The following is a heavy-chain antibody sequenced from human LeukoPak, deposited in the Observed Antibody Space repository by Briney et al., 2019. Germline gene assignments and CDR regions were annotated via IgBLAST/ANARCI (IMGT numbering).Heavy chain of an antibody. D-gene: IGHD3-22*01. J-gene: IGHJ4*02. Sequence: PSETLSLTCAVYGGSFSGYYWSWIRQPAGKGLEWIGRIYTSGSTNYNPSLKSRVTMSVDTSKNQFSLKLSSVTAADTAVYYCARGYDSSGYYWDYWGQGTLVTVSS. CDR3: ARGYDSSGYYWDY. CDR1: GGSFSGYY. V-gene: IGHV4-59*10. CDR2: IYTSGST.